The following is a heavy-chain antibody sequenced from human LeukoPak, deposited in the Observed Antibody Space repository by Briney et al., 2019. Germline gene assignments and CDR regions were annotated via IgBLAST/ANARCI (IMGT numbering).Heavy chain of an antibody. D-gene: IGHD5-18*01. CDR2: ISSSGSTI. CDR1: GFTFSDYY. J-gene: IGHJ5*02. Sequence: GGSLRLSCAASGFTFSDYYMSWIRQAPGKGLEWVSYISSSGSTIYYADSVKGRFTISRDNAKNSLYLQMNSLRAEDTAVYYCARRPGYSYGLFEKSNWFDPWGQGTLVTVSS. CDR3: ARRPGYSYGLFEKSNWFDP. V-gene: IGHV3-11*04.